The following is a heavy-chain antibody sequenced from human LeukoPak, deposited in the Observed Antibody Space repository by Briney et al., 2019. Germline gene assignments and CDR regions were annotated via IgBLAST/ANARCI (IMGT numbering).Heavy chain of an antibody. CDR1: GGSISSYY. D-gene: IGHD5-18*01. CDR3: ARVDTAMGYYYYYYMDV. Sequence: SETLSLTCTVSGGSISSYYWSWIRQPPGKGLEWIGYIYYSGSTSYNPSLKSRVTISVDTSKNQFSLKLSSVTAADTAVYYCARVDTAMGYYYYYYMDVWGKGTTVTVSS. V-gene: IGHV4-59*01. CDR2: IYYSGST. J-gene: IGHJ6*03.